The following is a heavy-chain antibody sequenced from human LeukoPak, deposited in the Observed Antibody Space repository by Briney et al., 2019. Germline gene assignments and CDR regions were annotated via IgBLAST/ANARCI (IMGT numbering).Heavy chain of an antibody. J-gene: IGHJ4*02. D-gene: IGHD3-22*01. CDR3: ERTSYYYETYYFDY. V-gene: IGHV1-18*01. CDR2: ISIYNGNT. Sequence: ASVKVSCKASGYTFTNYGVSWVRQAPGQGLEWMGWISIYNGNTNYAQKLQGRVTMTTDTSTSTAYMELRSLRSDDTAVYYCERTSYYYETYYFDYWGQGTLVTVSS. CDR1: GYTFTNYG.